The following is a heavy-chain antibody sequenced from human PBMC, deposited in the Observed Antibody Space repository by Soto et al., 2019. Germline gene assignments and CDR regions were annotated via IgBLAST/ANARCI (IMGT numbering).Heavy chain of an antibody. V-gene: IGHV1-18*01. CDR2: ISAYNGNT. CDR1: GYTFTSYG. CDR3: AREMSVVVVAATRYYYGMDV. J-gene: IGHJ6*02. Sequence: QVQLVQSGAEVKKPGASVKVSCKASGYTFTSYGISWVRQAPGQGLEWKGGISAYNGNTNYAQKLQGRGTMTTDTSTSTDYMELRSLRSDDTAVYYCAREMSVVVVAATRYYYGMDVWGQGTTVTVSS. D-gene: IGHD2-15*01.